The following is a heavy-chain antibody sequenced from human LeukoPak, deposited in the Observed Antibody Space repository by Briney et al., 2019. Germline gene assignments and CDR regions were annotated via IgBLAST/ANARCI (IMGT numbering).Heavy chain of an antibody. CDR3: AKEVVDPFGAPLYPIDY. CDR2: ISGSGGST. D-gene: IGHD3-10*01. Sequence: GGSLRLSCAASGFTFSSYAMSWVRQAPGKGLEWVSAISGSGGSTYYADSVKGRFTISRDNSKNTLYLQMNSLRAEDTAVYYCAKEVVDPFGAPLYPIDYWGQGTLVTVSS. J-gene: IGHJ4*02. V-gene: IGHV3-23*01. CDR1: GFTFSSYA.